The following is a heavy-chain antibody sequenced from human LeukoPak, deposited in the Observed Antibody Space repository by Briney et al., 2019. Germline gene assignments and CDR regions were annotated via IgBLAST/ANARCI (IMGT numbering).Heavy chain of an antibody. D-gene: IGHD1-26*01. CDR2: IYYTGSN. CDR3: ARHMPWELPPGAYDY. Sequence: PSETLSITCSVSGDDISYSYWSWIRQPPGRGLEWIGYIYYTGSNDYNPSLKSRVTMSIDTSKTQFSLKLTSVTDADTAVYFCARHMPWELPPGAYDYWGQGSLVTVSS. CDR1: GDDISYSY. V-gene: IGHV4-59*08. J-gene: IGHJ4*02.